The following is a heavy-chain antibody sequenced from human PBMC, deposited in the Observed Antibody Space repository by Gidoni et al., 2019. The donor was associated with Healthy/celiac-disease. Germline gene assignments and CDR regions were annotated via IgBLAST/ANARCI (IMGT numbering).Heavy chain of an antibody. CDR1: SSYA. J-gene: IGHJ6*02. Sequence: SSYAMHWVRQAPGKGLEWVAVISYDGSNKYYADSVKGRFTISRDNSKNTLYLQMNSLRAEDTAVYYCARDEIAIAARRYYYYGMDVWGQGTTVTVSS. CDR2: ISYDGSNK. CDR3: ARDEIAIAARRYYYYGMDV. D-gene: IGHD6-6*01. V-gene: IGHV3-30*04.